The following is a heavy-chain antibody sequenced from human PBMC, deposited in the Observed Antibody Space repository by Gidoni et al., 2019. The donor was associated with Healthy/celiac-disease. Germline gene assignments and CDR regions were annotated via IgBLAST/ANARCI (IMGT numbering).Heavy chain of an antibody. D-gene: IGHD6-19*01. CDR1: GFTFSSYA. J-gene: IGHJ4*02. CDR3: AKDPAYREQWLVGRFDY. Sequence: EVQLLESGGGLVQPGGSLRLSCAASGFTFSSYAMSWVRQAPGKGLEWVSAISGSGGSTYYADSVKGRFTISRDNSKNTLYLQMNSLRAEDTAVYYCAKDPAYREQWLVGRFDYWGQGTLVTVSS. V-gene: IGHV3-23*01. CDR2: ISGSGGST.